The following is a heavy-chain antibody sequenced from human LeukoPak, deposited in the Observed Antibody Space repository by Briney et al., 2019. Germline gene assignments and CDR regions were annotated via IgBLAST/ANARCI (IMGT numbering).Heavy chain of an antibody. J-gene: IGHJ3*02. CDR1: GYNFNSYG. Sequence: GASVKVSCKASGYNFNSYGIGWVRQAPRQGLEWMGCITAGNGNTNYAQKVQGRVTMTTDTSTSTAYMELRSLRSDDTAVYFCARDLARGYSYGYNAFDIWGQGTMVTVSS. CDR2: ITAGNGNT. D-gene: IGHD5-18*01. V-gene: IGHV1-18*01. CDR3: ARDLARGYSYGYNAFDI.